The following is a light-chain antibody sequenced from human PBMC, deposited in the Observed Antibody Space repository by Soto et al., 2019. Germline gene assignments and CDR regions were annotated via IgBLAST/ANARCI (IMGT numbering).Light chain of an antibody. CDR1: QSISSW. CDR2: DAS. J-gene: IGKJ1*01. CDR3: QQYNSYPGT. V-gene: IGKV1-5*01. Sequence: DIQMTPSPSTLSASVGDRVNITCRASQSISSWLAWYQQKPGKAPKLLIYDASSLESGVPSRFSGSGSGTEFTLTISSLQPDDFATYYCQQYNSYPGTFGQGTKVDIK.